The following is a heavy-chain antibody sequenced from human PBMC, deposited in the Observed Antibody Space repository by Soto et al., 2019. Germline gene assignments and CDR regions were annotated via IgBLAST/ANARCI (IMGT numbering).Heavy chain of an antibody. CDR2: IYYSGST. CDR3: ARRIVGATDNWFDP. V-gene: IGHV4-59*01. J-gene: IGHJ5*02. Sequence: ETLSLTGTVSGGSISSYYWSWIRQPPGKGLEWIGYIYYSGSTNYNPSLKSRVTISVDTSKNQFSLKLSSVTAADTAVYYCARRIVGATDNWFDPWGQGTLVTVSS. CDR1: GGSISSYY. D-gene: IGHD1-26*01.